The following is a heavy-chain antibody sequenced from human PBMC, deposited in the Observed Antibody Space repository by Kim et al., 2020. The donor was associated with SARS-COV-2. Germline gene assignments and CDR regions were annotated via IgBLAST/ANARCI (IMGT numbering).Heavy chain of an antibody. CDR2: T. Sequence: TNYAPKLQGRVTMTTDTSTSTAYMELRSLRSDDTAVYYCARGIAAADFDYWGQGTLVTVSS. CDR3: ARGIAAADFDY. V-gene: IGHV1-18*01. J-gene: IGHJ4*02. D-gene: IGHD6-13*01.